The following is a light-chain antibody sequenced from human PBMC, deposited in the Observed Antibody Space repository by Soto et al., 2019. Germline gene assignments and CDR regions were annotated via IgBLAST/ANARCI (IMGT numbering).Light chain of an antibody. J-gene: IGLJ1*01. Sequence: SVLTQPRSVFASPAQSVTISCTGTSSDVGRYDYVSWYQQHPGKAPKLIVYDVTERPSGVLDRFSGSKSGNTASLTISGLQAEDEADYSCCSFAGSYSYVFGTGTKVTVL. CDR2: DVT. V-gene: IGLV2-11*01. CDR3: CSFAGSYSYV. CDR1: SSDVGRYDY.